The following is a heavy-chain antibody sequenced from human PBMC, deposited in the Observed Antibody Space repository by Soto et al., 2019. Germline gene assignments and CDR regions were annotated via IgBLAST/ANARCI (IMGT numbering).Heavy chain of an antibody. J-gene: IGHJ1*01. V-gene: IGHV3-30*18. CDR1: GFTFSSYG. CDR2: ISYDGSNK. D-gene: IGHD6-6*01. CDR3: AKDRSGGQQLVAGYFQH. Sequence: GGSLRLSCAASGFTFSSYGMHWVRQAPGKGLEWVAVISYDGSNKYYADSVKGRFTISRDNSKNTLYLQMNSLRAEDTAVYYCAKDRSGGQQLVAGYFQHWGQGTLVTVSS.